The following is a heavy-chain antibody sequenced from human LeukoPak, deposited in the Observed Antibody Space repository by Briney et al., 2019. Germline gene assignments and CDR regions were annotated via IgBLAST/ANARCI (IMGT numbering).Heavy chain of an antibody. V-gene: IGHV4-61*02. J-gene: IGHJ4*02. CDR3: AREVGGSYYGPTDH. Sequence: SQTLSLTCTVSGDSISSGSYYWSWIRQPAGKGLEWIGRIYTSGNTYYNPSLKSRVTISVDTSKNQFSLKPSSVTAADTAMYYCAREVGGSYYGPTDHWGQGTLVTVST. D-gene: IGHD3-10*01. CDR1: GDSISSGSYY. CDR2: IYTSGNT.